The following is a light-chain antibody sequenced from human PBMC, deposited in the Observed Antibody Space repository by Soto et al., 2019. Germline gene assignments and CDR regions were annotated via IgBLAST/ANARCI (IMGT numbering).Light chain of an antibody. V-gene: IGLV2-14*03. CDR2: DVT. CDR3: SSYSSTTTLVV. CDR1: SSDVGDYNF. J-gene: IGLJ2*01. Sequence: QSVLTQPAPVSGSPGQSITISCTGSSSDVGDYNFVSWYQQHPGKAPKLIIYDVTNWPSGVSHRFSGSKSGNTASLTISGLQAEDEADYYCSSYSSTTTLVVFGGGTKLTVL.